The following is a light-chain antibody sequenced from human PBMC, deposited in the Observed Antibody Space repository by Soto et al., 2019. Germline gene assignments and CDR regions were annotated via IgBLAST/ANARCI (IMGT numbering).Light chain of an antibody. CDR1: QSISSW. CDR3: QQYSDNWT. CDR2: KAS. Sequence: DIQMTQSPSTLSASVGDRVTITCRASQSISSWLAWYQQKPGTAPKLLIYKASTLQSGVPSRFSGSGSGTEFTLTIRSPQPDDFATYYCQQYSDNWTFGQGTKVEIK. V-gene: IGKV1-5*03. J-gene: IGKJ1*01.